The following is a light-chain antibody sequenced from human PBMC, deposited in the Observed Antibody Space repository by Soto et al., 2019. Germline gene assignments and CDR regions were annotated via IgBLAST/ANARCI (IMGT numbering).Light chain of an antibody. J-gene: IGLJ2*01. CDR3: QSYDSSFVL. CDR2: EHN. Sequence: NFMLTQPHSVSESPGETVTISCTRTSGCIDNNYVQWSQQRPGSAPTIVIYEHNQRPSGVTDRFSGSTDGSSNSASLTISGLQSDDAADDYGQSYDSSFVLFGGGPKLTVL. CDR1: SGCIDNNY. V-gene: IGLV6-57*04.